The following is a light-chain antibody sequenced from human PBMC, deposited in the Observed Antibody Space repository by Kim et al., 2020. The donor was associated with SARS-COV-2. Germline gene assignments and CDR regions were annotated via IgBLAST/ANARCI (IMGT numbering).Light chain of an antibody. CDR2: SSF. V-gene: IGLV1-44*01. Sequence: QSVLTQPPSASGTPGQRVTISCSGSSSNIENNAVNWYQHLPGTAPKLLIASSFQRPSGVPDRFSGSKSGTSASLAIRGLQSEDEADYYCAAWDASLNVVLFGGGTQLTVL. CDR1: SSNIENNA. J-gene: IGLJ2*01. CDR3: AAWDASLNVVL.